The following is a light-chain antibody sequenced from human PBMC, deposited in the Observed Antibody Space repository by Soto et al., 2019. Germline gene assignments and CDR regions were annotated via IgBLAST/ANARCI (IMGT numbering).Light chain of an antibody. V-gene: IGKV3-15*01. J-gene: IGKJ1*01. Sequence: EIVMTQSPATLSVSPGERATLSCRASQSVSSNLAWYQQKSGQAPRLIIYGASTRATGIPTRFSGSGSGTEFTLAVSSLQSEDFAVYYCQEYKNWPRTFGQGTKVEIK. CDR2: GAS. CDR1: QSVSSN. CDR3: QEYKNWPRT.